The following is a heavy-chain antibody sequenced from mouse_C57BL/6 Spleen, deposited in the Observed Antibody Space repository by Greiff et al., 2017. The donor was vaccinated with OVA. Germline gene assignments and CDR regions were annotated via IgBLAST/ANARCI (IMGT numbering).Heavy chain of an antibody. CDR3: AREPYGSSYWYFDV. CDR2: IYPGDGDT. D-gene: IGHD1-1*01. V-gene: IGHV1-82*01. J-gene: IGHJ1*03. Sequence: QVQLQQSGPELVKPGASVKISCKASGYAFSSSWMNWVKQRPGKGLEWIGRIYPGDGDTNYNGKFKGKATLTADKSSSTAYMQLSSLTSEDSAVYFCAREPYGSSYWYFDVWGTGTTVTVSS. CDR1: GYAFSSSW.